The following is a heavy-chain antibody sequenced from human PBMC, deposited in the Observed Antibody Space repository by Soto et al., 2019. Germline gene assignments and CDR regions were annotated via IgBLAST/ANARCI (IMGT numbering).Heavy chain of an antibody. Sequence: QITLKESGPTLVKPTQTLTLTCTFSGFSLSTSGVGVGWIRQPPGKALEWLALIYWDDDKRYSPSLKSRLTITKDTSKTQVVLTMTNMDPVDTATYYCAHNGPYDILTSSPHESAFDIWGQGTMVTVSS. CDR2: IYWDDDK. J-gene: IGHJ3*02. CDR3: AHNGPYDILTSSPHESAFDI. D-gene: IGHD3-9*01. V-gene: IGHV2-5*02. CDR1: GFSLSTSGVG.